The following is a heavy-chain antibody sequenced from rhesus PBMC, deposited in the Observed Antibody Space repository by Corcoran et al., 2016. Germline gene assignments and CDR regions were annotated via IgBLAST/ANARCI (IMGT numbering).Heavy chain of an antibody. J-gene: IGHJ4*01. CDR3: ARDWGYFDY. CDR1: GYSIRSGYG. Sequence: QVQLQESGPGLVKPSATLSTTCAVSGYSIRSGYGWRWLRPPPGKGLEWIGYIGGSSGSTNYNPSLKSRVTISKDTSKNQFSLKLSSVTAADTAVYYCARDWGYFDYWGQGVLVTVSS. CDR2: IGGSSGST. V-gene: IGHV4-127*01. D-gene: IGHD3-34*01.